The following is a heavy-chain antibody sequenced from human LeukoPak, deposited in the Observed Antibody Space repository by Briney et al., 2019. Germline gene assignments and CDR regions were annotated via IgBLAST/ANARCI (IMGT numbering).Heavy chain of an antibody. Sequence: GGSLRLSCAASGFTFRSYGMHWVRQAPGKGLEWGVVISYDGSNKYYAESGKGRFTISRDNAKNSLYLQMNSLRAEETAEYYCPRDLGQYRRGWENHDAFDIWGQGTMVTLPS. CDR2: ISYDGSNK. J-gene: IGHJ3*02. CDR3: PRDLGQYRRGWENHDAFDI. V-gene: IGHV3-30*03. CDR1: GFTFRSYG. D-gene: IGHD6-19*01.